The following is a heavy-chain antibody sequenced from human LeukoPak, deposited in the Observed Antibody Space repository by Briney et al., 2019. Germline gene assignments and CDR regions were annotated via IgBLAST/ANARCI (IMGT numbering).Heavy chain of an antibody. V-gene: IGHV4-38-2*01. CDR1: GYSISSGYY. Sequence: SETLSLTCAVSGYSISSGYYWGWLRQPPGQGLEWIERFYHSGRTYYNPSLKIRVSISVSTSKSQFSLMLPSVTAAVTAVHYCAQRTTMVRGSPRLGYSYYTDVWGKGTTVTVSS. CDR2: FYHSGRT. D-gene: IGHD3-10*01. J-gene: IGHJ6*03. CDR3: AQRTTMVRGSPRLGYSYYTDV.